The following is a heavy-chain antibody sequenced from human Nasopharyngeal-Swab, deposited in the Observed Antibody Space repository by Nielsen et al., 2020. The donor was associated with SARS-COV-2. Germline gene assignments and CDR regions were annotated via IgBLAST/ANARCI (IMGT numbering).Heavy chain of an antibody. CDR3: AREIVGASYYYYGMDV. Sequence: WVRQAPGQGLEWMGIINPSGGSTGYAQKFQGRVTMTRDTSTSTVYMELSSLRSEDTAVYYCAREIVGASYYYYGMDVWGQGTTVTVSS. D-gene: IGHD1-26*01. J-gene: IGHJ6*02. CDR2: INPSGGST. V-gene: IGHV1-46*01.